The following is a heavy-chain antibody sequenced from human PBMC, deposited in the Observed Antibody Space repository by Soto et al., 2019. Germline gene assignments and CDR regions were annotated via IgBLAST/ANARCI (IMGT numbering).Heavy chain of an antibody. Sequence: EVQLVESGGGLVQPGGSLRLSCAASGFTFNSYWMSWVRQTPGKGLEWVANIKQDGGEKHYVDPVKGRFTISRDNAKNSLHLQMNSLRVEDTGVYYCARDGPPYSPTSGVFGPWGQGTLVTVSS. CDR1: GFTFNSYW. CDR2: IKQDGGEK. J-gene: IGHJ5*02. V-gene: IGHV3-7*01. CDR3: ARDGPPYSPTSGVFGP. D-gene: IGHD6-13*01.